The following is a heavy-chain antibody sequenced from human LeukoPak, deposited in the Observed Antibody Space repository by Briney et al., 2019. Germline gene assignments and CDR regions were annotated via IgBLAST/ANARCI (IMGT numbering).Heavy chain of an antibody. D-gene: IGHD2-2*01. V-gene: IGHV1-2*02. CDR3: AREPDQLGRFDY. Sequence: ASVKVSCKASGYTFTGHYLHWVRQAPGQGLEWMDWINPNSGNTHCRHKFQGRVAMTRDTSISTAYMELSRLRSDDTAVYYCAREPDQLGRFDYWGQGTLVIVSS. CDR1: GYTFTGHY. J-gene: IGHJ4*02. CDR2: INPNSGNT.